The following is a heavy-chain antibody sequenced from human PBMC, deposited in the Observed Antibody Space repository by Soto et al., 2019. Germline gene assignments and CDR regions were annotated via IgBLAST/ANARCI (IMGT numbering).Heavy chain of an antibody. Sequence: SLRLSCAASGFTFDDYAMHWVRQAPGKGLEWVSGINWNSGSIGYGDSVKGRFAISRDNAKNSLHLQMNSLSAEDTAFYYCVKDESINWYSGHFRHWGQGTLVTVSS. D-gene: IGHD6-13*01. J-gene: IGHJ1*01. CDR1: GFTFDDYA. V-gene: IGHV3-9*01. CDR3: VKDESINWYSGHFRH. CDR2: INWNSGSI.